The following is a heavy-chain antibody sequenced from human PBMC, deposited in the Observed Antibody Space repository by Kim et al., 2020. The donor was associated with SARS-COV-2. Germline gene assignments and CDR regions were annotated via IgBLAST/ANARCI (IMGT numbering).Heavy chain of an antibody. CDR3: ARDLYSSSWQRPTRNFDY. CDR1: GFTFSSYW. CDR2: IKQDGSEK. D-gene: IGHD6-13*01. Sequence: GGSLRLSCAASGFTFSSYWMSWVRQAPGKGLEWVANIKQDGSEKYYVDSVKGRFTISRDNAKNSLYLQMNSLRAEDTAVYYCARDLYSSSWQRPTRNFDYWGQGTLVTVSS. V-gene: IGHV3-7*01. J-gene: IGHJ4*02.